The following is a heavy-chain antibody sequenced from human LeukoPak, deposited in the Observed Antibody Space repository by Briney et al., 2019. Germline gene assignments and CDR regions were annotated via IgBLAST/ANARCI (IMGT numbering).Heavy chain of an antibody. CDR3: ARDLGYCTTTGCSDIGGWFDP. V-gene: IGHV3-30-3*01. CDR2: VSYDGTKN. D-gene: IGHD2-8*01. Sequence: PGGSLRLSCATSGFTFNTYAIHWVRQAPGKGLEWEAVVSYDGTKNYYADSVKGRFTISRDNSKKTQYLQMNSLRAEDTAVYHCARDLGYCTTTGCSDIGGWFDPWGQGTLVTVSS. CDR1: GFTFNTYA. J-gene: IGHJ5*02.